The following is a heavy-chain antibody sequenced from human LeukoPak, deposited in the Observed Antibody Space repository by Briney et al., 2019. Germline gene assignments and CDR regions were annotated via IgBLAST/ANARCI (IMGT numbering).Heavy chain of an antibody. CDR2: MNPNSGNT. CDR1: GYTFTSYD. J-gene: IGHJ5*02. CDR3: ARESYDILTGYYRTTNWFDP. Sequence: ASVKVSCKASGYTFTSYDINWVRQATGQGLEWMGWMNPNSGNTGYAQKFQGGVTITRNTSISTAYMELSSLRSEDTAVYYCARESYDILTGYYRTTNWFDPWGQRTLVTVSS. D-gene: IGHD3-9*01. V-gene: IGHV1-8*03.